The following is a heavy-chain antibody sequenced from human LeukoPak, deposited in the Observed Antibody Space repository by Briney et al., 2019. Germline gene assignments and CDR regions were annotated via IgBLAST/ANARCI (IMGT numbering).Heavy chain of an antibody. CDR3: AKDPGDDYYDSSGYSYFDY. V-gene: IGHV3-23*01. CDR1: GFTFSSYV. D-gene: IGHD3-22*01. CDR2: ISGSGGST. J-gene: IGHJ4*02. Sequence: GGSLRLSCAASGFTFSSYVMSWVRQAPGKGLEWVSAISGSGGSTYYADSVKGRFTISRDNSKNTLYLQMNRLRAEDTAVYYCAKDPGDDYYDSSGYSYFDYWGQGTLVTVSS.